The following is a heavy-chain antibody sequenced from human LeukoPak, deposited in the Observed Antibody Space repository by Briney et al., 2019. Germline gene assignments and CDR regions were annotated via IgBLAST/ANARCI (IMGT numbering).Heavy chain of an antibody. Sequence: SETLSLTCSVSGGPISSSSYYWSWIRQPPGKGLEWIGSIFYSGSTYYNPSLKSRLTILVDTSKNQFSLKLSSVTAADTAVYYCARDNRYFDPSIYYYNGMDVWGQGTTVTVS. CDR1: GGPISSSSYY. V-gene: IGHV4-39*07. J-gene: IGHJ6*02. CDR2: IFYSGST. D-gene: IGHD3-9*01. CDR3: ARDNRYFDPSIYYYNGMDV.